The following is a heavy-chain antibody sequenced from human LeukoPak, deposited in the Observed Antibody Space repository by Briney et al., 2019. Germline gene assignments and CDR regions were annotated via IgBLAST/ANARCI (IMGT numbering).Heavy chain of an antibody. V-gene: IGHV4-39*07. CDR1: GGSISSSNYY. CDR2: INHSGST. CDR3: ARRRLGSCYFRDY. Sequence: SETLSLTCTVSGGSISSSNYYWGWIRQPPGKGLEWIGEINHSGSTNYNPSLKSRVTISVDTSKNQFSLKLSSVTAADTAVYYCARRRLGSCYFRDYWGQGTLVTVSS. D-gene: IGHD2-15*01. J-gene: IGHJ4*02.